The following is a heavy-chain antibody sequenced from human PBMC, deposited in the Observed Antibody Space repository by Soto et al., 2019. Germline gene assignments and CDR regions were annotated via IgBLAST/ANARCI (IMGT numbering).Heavy chain of an antibody. J-gene: IGHJ6*02. Sequence: ESGGGVAQPGRSLRLSCAASGFTFSNYAMHWVHQAPGKGLEWVAVISYDGSNKNYADSVKGRFTISRDNAKNTLNLQMNSLRAEDTALYYCARPRGYSYGTPEGLDVWGQGTTVTVSS. CDR3: ARPRGYSYGTPEGLDV. D-gene: IGHD5-18*01. CDR2: ISYDGSNK. V-gene: IGHV3-30-3*01. CDR1: GFTFSNYA.